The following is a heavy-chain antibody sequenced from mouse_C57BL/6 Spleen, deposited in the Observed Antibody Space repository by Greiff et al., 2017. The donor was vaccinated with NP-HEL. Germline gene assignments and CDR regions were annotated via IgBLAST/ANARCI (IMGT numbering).Heavy chain of an antibody. CDR1: GYTFTSYW. J-gene: IGHJ4*01. D-gene: IGHD1-1*01. CDR3: ARGGDYYGSEAMDY. Sequence: QVQLQQPGAELVRPGSSVKLSCKASGYTFTSYWMHWVEQRPIQGLEWIGNIDPSDSETHYNQKFKDKATLTVDKSSSTAYMQLSSLTSEDSAVYYCARGGDYYGSEAMDYWGQGTSVTVSS. V-gene: IGHV1-52*01. CDR2: IDPSDSET.